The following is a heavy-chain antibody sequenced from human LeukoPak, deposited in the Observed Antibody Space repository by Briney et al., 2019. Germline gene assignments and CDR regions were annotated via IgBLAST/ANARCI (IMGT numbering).Heavy chain of an antibody. V-gene: IGHV3-23*01. Sequence: PGGSLRLSCAASGLTFSSYAMSWVRQAPGKGLEWVSAISGSGGSTYYADSVKGRFTISRDNSKNTLYLQMNSLRAEDTAVYYCAKVGRLYYDSSGYYYWGQGTLVTVSS. J-gene: IGHJ4*02. CDR3: AKVGRLYYDSSGYYY. CDR1: GLTFSSYA. D-gene: IGHD3-22*01. CDR2: ISGSGGST.